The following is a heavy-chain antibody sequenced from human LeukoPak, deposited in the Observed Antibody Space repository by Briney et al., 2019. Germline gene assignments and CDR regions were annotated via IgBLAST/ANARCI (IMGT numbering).Heavy chain of an antibody. CDR2: IYTSGST. Sequence: NSSDTLSFTCTVSGRSISIYHRRCIREPAGKGVEWVGRIYTSGSTNYNPPLKSRVTTSVDTSKNQFSLKLSSVTAADAAVYYCAGWPAAIRDAFDIWGQGTMVTVSS. D-gene: IGHD2-2*02. J-gene: IGHJ3*02. CDR3: AGWPAAIRDAFDI. CDR1: GRSISIYH. V-gene: IGHV4-4*07.